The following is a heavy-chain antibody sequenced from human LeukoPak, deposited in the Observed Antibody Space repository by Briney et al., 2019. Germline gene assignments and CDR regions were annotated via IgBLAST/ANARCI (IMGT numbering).Heavy chain of an antibody. CDR2: INEDGSEK. CDR3: GRPGTHWNYDY. D-gene: IGHD1-7*01. CDR1: GFPFRTYW. Sequence: GGSLRLSCAASGFPFRTYWMSWVRQAPGKGLEWVASINEDGSEKHSVDSVKGRFTVSRDNAENSLYLQMNSLRAEDTAVYYCGRPGTHWNYDYWGQGVLVTISS. V-gene: IGHV3-7*01. J-gene: IGHJ4*02.